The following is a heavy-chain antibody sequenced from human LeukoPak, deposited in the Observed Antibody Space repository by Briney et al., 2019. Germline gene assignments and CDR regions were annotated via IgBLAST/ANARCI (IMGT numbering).Heavy chain of an antibody. CDR3: ARDGPGITIFGVVDYNWFDP. V-gene: IGHV1-18*01. J-gene: IGHJ5*02. Sequence: ASVKVSCKASGYTFTSYGISWVRQAPGQGLEWMGWISAYNGNTNYAQKLQGRVTMTTDTSTSTAYMELRSLRSDDTAVYYCARDGPGITIFGVVDYNWFDPWGQGTLVTVSS. CDR2: ISAYNGNT. D-gene: IGHD3-3*01. CDR1: GYTFTSYG.